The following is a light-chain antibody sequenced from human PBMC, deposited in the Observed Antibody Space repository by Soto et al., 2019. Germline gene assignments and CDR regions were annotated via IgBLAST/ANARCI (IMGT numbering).Light chain of an antibody. V-gene: IGLV6-57*02. CDR3: CSHAGSLTWV. CDR1: SGNIASNY. J-gene: IGLJ3*02. CDR2: DDH. Sequence: NFMLTQPHSVSGSPGKTVTISCTGSSGNIASNYVQWYQRRPGSAPTTVISDDHQRPSGVPDRFSGSIDSSSNSASLTISGLQAEDESDYYCCSHAGSLTWVFGGGTQLTVL.